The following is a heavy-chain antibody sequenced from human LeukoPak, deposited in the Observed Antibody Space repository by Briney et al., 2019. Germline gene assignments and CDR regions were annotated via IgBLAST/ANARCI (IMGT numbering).Heavy chain of an antibody. D-gene: IGHD4-17*01. Sequence: GGSLRLSCAASGLTVSSNYMSWVRQAPGKGLEWVSVIYSGGGTYYADSVKGRFTISRDNSKSTLYLQMNSLRAEDTAVYYCARDMTTVTTGDYWGQGTLVTVSS. J-gene: IGHJ4*02. V-gene: IGHV3-66*01. CDR1: GLTVSSNY. CDR2: IYSGGGT. CDR3: ARDMTTVTTGDY.